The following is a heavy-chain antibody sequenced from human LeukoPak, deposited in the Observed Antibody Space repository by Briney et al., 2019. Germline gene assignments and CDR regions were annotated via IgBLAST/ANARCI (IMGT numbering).Heavy chain of an antibody. CDR1: RFTFSTYA. CDR3: AKRRGLELLYYYYMDV. Sequence: PGGSLRLSCAASRFTFSTYAMGWVRQVPGKGLEWVSTISGSGDSTFYADSVKGRFTISRDNSKNTLYLQMNSLRAEDTAVYYCAKRRGLELLYYYYMDVWGKGTTVTVSS. J-gene: IGHJ6*03. V-gene: IGHV3-23*01. D-gene: IGHD1-7*01. CDR2: ISGSGDST.